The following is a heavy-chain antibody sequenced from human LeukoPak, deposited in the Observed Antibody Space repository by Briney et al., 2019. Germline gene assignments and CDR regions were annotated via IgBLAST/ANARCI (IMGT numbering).Heavy chain of an antibody. J-gene: IGHJ3*02. CDR1: GFSLSTSGMC. CDR2: IDWDNDK. V-gene: IGHV2-70*11. Sequence: EYGPTLVNPTQTLTLTCTFSGFSLSTSGMCVNWIRQPPRKALEWLARIDWDNDKYYSTSLKTRLTISKDTSKNPVVLTMTNLDPVDTATYYCARVLSPQVAFDIWGRGTLVT. CDR3: ARVLSPQVAFDI.